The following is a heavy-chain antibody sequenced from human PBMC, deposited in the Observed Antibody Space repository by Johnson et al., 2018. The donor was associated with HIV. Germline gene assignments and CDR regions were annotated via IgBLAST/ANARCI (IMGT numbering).Heavy chain of an antibody. Sequence: QVQLVESGGGVVQPGRSLRLSCAASGFTFSNYVMHWVRQAPGKGLEWVAVISFDGSNKYYADSVKGRFTISRDNSKNTVFLQMNSLRTDDTAVYYCARDWDYAHAFDIWGQGTMVTVSS. CDR2: ISFDGSNK. D-gene: IGHD4-17*01. J-gene: IGHJ3*02. CDR1: GFTFSNYV. V-gene: IGHV3-30-3*01. CDR3: ARDWDYAHAFDI.